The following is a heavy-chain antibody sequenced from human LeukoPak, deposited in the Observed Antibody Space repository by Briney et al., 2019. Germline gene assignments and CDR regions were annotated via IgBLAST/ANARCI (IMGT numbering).Heavy chain of an antibody. Sequence: SETLSLTCTVSGGSISSSSYYWGWIRQPPGKGLEWIGSIYYSGSTYYNPSLKSRVTISVDTSKNQFSLKLSSVTAADTAVYYCARHGSPYYGDYGDAFDIWGQGTMVTVSS. CDR3: ARHGSPYYGDYGDAFDI. J-gene: IGHJ3*02. CDR1: GGSISSSSYY. V-gene: IGHV4-39*01. CDR2: IYYSGST. D-gene: IGHD4-17*01.